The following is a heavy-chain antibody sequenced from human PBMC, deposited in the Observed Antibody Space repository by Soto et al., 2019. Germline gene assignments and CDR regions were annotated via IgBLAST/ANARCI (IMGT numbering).Heavy chain of an antibody. J-gene: IGHJ5*02. CDR3: ARERALYCGGDCFRGRGWFDP. D-gene: IGHD2-21*01. V-gene: IGHV4-34*01. CDR1: GGSFSGYY. Sequence: SETLSLTCAVYGGSFSGYYWSWIRQPPGKGLEWIGEINHSGSTNYNPSLKSRVTISVDTSKNQFSLKLSSVTAADTAVYYCARERALYCGGDCFRGRGWFDPWGQGTLVTVSS. CDR2: INHSGST.